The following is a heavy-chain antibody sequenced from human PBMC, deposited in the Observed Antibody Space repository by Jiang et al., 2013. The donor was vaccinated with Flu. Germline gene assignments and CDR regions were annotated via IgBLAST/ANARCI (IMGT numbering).Heavy chain of an antibody. J-gene: IGHJ6*02. V-gene: IGHV4-31*03. D-gene: IGHD3-10*01. CDR1: GGSIRSGGYY. Sequence: PGLVKPSQTLSLTCTVSGGSIRSGGYYWSWLRQHPGKGLEWIGYIFYSGSTDYNPSLKSRLSISVDTSKNQFSLTLSSVTAADTAVYYCAREESIMVRGVNGLDVWGQGTTVTVSS. CDR2: IFYSGST. CDR3: AREESIMVRGVNGLDV.